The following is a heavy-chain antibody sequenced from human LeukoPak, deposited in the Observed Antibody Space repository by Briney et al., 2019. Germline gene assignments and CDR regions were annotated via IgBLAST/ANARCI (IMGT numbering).Heavy chain of an antibody. Sequence: GGSLRLSCEASQFTLSSSIMHWVRQAPGKGLEWVAVIWSSGTKKENADSVKGRFTISRDNSKKSLYLQMNALRYEDTAIYYCARDHDWAFDLWGQGTLVTVSS. D-gene: IGHD3-9*01. CDR3: ARDHDWAFDL. J-gene: IGHJ4*02. CDR2: IWSSGTKK. V-gene: IGHV3-33*08. CDR1: QFTLSSSI.